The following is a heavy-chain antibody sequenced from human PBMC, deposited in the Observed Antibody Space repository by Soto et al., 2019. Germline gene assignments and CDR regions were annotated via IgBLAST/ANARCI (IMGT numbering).Heavy chain of an antibody. CDR2: INDDGIST. V-gene: IGHV3-74*01. D-gene: IGHD3-10*01. CDR1: GFTFSMYW. CDR3: XXXXXXXXTXTGAF. J-gene: IGHJ4*02. Sequence: EVQLVESGGGLVQPGGSLRLSCAASGFTFSMYWMHWVRQVPGKXPEWVSRINDDGISTNYADSVKGRFTISRDNAKNTLYLQMNALRXXXXXXXXXXXXXXXXXTXTGAFWGQGTLVTVSS.